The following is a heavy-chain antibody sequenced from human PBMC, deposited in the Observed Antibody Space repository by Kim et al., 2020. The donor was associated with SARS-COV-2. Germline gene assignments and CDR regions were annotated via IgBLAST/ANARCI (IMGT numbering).Heavy chain of an antibody. D-gene: IGHD2-15*01. CDR1: GFTFSSYA. CDR2: IYSGGSST. Sequence: GGSLRLSCAASGFTFSSYAMSWVRQAPGKGLEWVSVIYSGGSSTYYADSVKGRFTISRDNSKNTLYLQMDSLRAEDTAVYYCAKDRRVYCSGGSCYPNYYYYYGMDVWGQGTTVTVSS. V-gene: IGHV3-23*03. CDR3: AKDRRVYCSGGSCYPNYYYYYGMDV. J-gene: IGHJ6*02.